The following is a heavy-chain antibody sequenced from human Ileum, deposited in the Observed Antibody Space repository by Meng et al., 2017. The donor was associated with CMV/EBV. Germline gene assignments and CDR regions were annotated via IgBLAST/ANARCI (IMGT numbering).Heavy chain of an antibody. CDR1: GYSFTGYY. V-gene: IGHV1-2*02. CDR2: INPNSGGT. Sequence: ASVQVSCKASGYSFTGYYLLRVRQAPAQGLEWMGWINPNSGGTNYAQKFQGRVTMTSDTTISTAYMELTRLTSDDTAGYYCARQSSADFWGQGTLVTVSS. D-gene: IGHD5/OR15-5a*01. CDR3: ARQSSADF. J-gene: IGHJ4*02.